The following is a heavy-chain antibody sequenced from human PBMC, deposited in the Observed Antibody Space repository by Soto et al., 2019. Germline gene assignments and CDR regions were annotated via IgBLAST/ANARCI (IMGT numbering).Heavy chain of an antibody. Sequence: PGGSLRLSCAASGFTFSSYSMNWVRQAPGKGLEWVSSISSSSYIYYADSVKGRFTISRDNAKNSLYLQMNSLRAEDTAVYYCARVGKQEQLADYWGQGTLVTVSS. J-gene: IGHJ4*02. CDR3: ARVGKQEQLADY. V-gene: IGHV3-21*01. CDR1: GFTFSSYS. CDR2: ISSSSYI. D-gene: IGHD6-13*01.